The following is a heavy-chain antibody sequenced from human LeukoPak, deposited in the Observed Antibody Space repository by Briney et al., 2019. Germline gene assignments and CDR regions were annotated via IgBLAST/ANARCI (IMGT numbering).Heavy chain of an antibody. V-gene: IGHV1-69*13. D-gene: IGHD6-19*01. Sequence: GASVKVSCKASGGTFSSYAISWVRQAPGQGLEWMGEIIPIFGTANYAQKFQGRVTITADESTSTAYMELSSLRSEDTAVYYCARVPPGIAVAGTLVDYWGQGTLVTVSS. CDR1: GGTFSSYA. J-gene: IGHJ4*02. CDR2: IIPIFGTA. CDR3: ARVPPGIAVAGTLVDY.